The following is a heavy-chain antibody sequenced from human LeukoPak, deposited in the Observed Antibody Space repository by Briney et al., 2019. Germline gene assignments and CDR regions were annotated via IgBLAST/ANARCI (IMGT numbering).Heavy chain of an antibody. CDR2: ISGSGGST. CDR1: GFTFSSYA. D-gene: IGHD2-15*01. V-gene: IGHV3-23*01. CDR3: ANLAL. J-gene: IGHJ4*02. Sequence: GRSLTPSCAASGFTFSSYAISSVRQPPGNGLEWVSAISGSGGSTYYADSVKGRFTISRDNSKNTMYLQMNSLRAEDTGVYYCANLALWGQGTLVTVSS.